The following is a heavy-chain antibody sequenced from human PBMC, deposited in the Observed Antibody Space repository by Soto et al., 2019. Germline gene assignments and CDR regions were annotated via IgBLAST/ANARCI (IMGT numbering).Heavy chain of an antibody. D-gene: IGHD2-21*02. CDR1: GFTFSSYG. Sequence: QVQLVESGGGVVQPGRSLRLSCAVSGFTFSSYGMHWVRQAPGKGLEWVAVISYDGSNKYYADSVKGRFTISRDNSKNTLYLQMNSLRVEDTAVYYCAKAYPDRYFFYGMDVWGQGTTVTVSS. CDR3: AKAYPDRYFFYGMDV. J-gene: IGHJ6*02. CDR2: ISYDGSNK. V-gene: IGHV3-30*18.